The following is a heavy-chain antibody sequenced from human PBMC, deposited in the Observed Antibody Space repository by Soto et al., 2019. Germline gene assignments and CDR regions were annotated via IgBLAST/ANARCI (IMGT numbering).Heavy chain of an antibody. CDR1: GFTFSSYA. CDR2: ISSSGSTI. J-gene: IGHJ3*02. D-gene: IGHD6-19*01. V-gene: IGHV3-48*03. CDR3: ARDGYSSGWYLVSGAFDI. Sequence: GGSLRLSCAASGFTFSSYAMSWVRQAPGKGLEWVSYISSSGSTIYYADSVKGRFTISRDNAKNSLYLQMNSLRAEDTAVYYCARDGYSSGWYLVSGAFDIWGQGTMVTVSS.